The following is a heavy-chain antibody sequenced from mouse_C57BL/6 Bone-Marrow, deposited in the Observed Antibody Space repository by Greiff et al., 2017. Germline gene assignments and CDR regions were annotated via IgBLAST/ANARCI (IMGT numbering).Heavy chain of an antibody. Sequence: QVQLKESGAELVRPGTSVKVSCKASGYAFTNYLIEWVKQRPGQGLEWIGVINPGSGGTNYNEKFKGKATLTADKSSSTAYMQLSSLTSEDSAVYFCARGYGSRWYFDYWGQGTTLTVSS. J-gene: IGHJ2*01. CDR3: ARGYGSRWYFDY. CDR2: INPGSGGT. V-gene: IGHV1-54*01. CDR1: GYAFTNYL. D-gene: IGHD1-1*01.